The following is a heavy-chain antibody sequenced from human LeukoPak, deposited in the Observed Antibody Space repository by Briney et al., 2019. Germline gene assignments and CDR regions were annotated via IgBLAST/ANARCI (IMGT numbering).Heavy chain of an antibody. J-gene: IGHJ6*03. V-gene: IGHV4-59*01. D-gene: IGHD1-26*01. CDR1: GGSISGYY. CDR2: IYYSGST. Sequence: PSETLSLTCTVSGGSISGYYWSWIRQPPGKGLEYLGYIYYSGSTNYKPSLKSRITISVDMSKNQFSLRLSSVTAADTAAYYCARWERATLDYYYYYYYMDVWGKGTTVTVSS. CDR3: ARWERATLDYYYYYYYMDV.